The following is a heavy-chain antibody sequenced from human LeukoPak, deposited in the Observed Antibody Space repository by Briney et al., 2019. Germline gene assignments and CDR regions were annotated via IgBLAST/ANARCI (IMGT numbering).Heavy chain of an antibody. J-gene: IGHJ4*02. V-gene: IGHV1-18*01. D-gene: IGHD3-22*01. CDR3: ARDPDVSYYYDSSGYYDIDY. CDR2: ISAYNGNT. Sequence: ASLRVSCKASGYTFTTYGISWVRQAPGQGFEWMGWISAYNGNTNYAQKLQGRVTMTTDTSTSTAYMELRSLRSDDTAVYYCARDPDVSYYYDSSGYYDIDYWGQGTLVTVSS. CDR1: GYTFTTYG.